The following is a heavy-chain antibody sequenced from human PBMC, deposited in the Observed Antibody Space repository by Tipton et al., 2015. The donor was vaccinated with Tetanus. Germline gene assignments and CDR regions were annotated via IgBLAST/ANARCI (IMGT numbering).Heavy chain of an antibody. V-gene: IGHV4-59*01. Sequence: LRLSCSVSGGSISSYFWSWIRQSPGQGLEWIGLIYYSGSTSYNPSLKSRVTISVDTSKNQLSLKLTSVTAAYTAVYYCASMTPVDWYFDLWGRGTLVTVSS. CDR2: IYYSGST. J-gene: IGHJ2*01. CDR1: GGSISSYF. D-gene: IGHD4-23*01. CDR3: ASMTPVDWYFDL.